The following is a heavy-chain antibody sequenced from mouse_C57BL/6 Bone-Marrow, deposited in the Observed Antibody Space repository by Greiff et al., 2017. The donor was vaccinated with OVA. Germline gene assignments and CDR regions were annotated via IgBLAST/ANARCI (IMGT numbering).Heavy chain of an antibody. CDR3: ARQGLFRYFDV. D-gene: IGHD3-3*01. Sequence: CAASGIDFSRYWMSWVRRAPGQGLEWIGEINPDSSTINYAPSLKDKFIISRDNAKNTLYLQMSKVRSEDTALYYCARQGLFRYFDVWGTGTTVTVSS. CDR2: INPDSSTI. V-gene: IGHV4-1*01. CDR1: GIDFSRYW. J-gene: IGHJ1*03.